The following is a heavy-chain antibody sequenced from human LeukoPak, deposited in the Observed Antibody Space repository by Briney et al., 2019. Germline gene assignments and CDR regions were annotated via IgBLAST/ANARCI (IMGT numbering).Heavy chain of an antibody. Sequence: PGRSLRLSCAASGFTFSSYGMHWVRQAPGKGLEWVAVIAYDGSDKYYADSVKGRFTISRDNSKNTLYLQMNSLRAEDTAVYYCAKRSLSHTLNWFDPWGQGTLVTVSS. CDR2: IAYDGSDK. CDR1: GFTFSSYG. V-gene: IGHV3-30*18. CDR3: AKRSLSHTLNWFDP. J-gene: IGHJ5*02.